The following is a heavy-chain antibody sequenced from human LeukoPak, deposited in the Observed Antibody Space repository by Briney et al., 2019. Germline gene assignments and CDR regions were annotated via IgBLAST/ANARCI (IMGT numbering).Heavy chain of an antibody. CDR1: GFTFSRYW. J-gene: IGHJ3*02. V-gene: IGHV3-7*04. CDR3: ARANSRWLDGDFAFDI. D-gene: IGHD6-19*01. CDR2: IKEDGSAK. Sequence: GGPLRLSCTASGFTFSRYWMTWVRQAPGKGLEWVANIKEDGSAKYYVDSMKGRFTISRDNAKNSLYLQINSLRAEDTAVYYCARANSRWLDGDFAFDIWGQGTMVTVSS.